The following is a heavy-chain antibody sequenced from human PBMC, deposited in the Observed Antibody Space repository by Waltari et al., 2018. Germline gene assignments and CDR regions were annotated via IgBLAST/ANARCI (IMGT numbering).Heavy chain of an antibody. CDR1: GSTFGNFG. D-gene: IGHD2-2*02. CDR2: IWFDGSDK. CDR3: AKDAFGNTYLDF. V-gene: IGHV3-30*02. Sequence: QVNLVESGGGVVQPGGSLSLSCAPPGSTFGNFGMHWVRQAPGKGLEWVALIWFDGSDKFYADSVRGRFTISRDNSARTLYLDMDSLRLDDTAMYYCAKDAFGNTYLDFWGQGTLVTVSS. J-gene: IGHJ4*02.